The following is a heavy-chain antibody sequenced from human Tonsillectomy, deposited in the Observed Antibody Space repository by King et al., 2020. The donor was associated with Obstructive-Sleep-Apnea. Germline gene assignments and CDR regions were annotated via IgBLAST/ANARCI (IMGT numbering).Heavy chain of an antibody. CDR2: IRSNAYGGTT. Sequence: QLVQSGGGLVQPGRSLRLSCTASGFTFGDYVMSWFRQAPGKGLEWVGLIRSNAYGGTTEYAASVKGRFTISRDDSKSIAYLQMSSLKTEDTAVYYFTRDFDYGGTNYYYGMDVWGQGTTVTVSS. V-gene: IGHV3-49*03. CDR3: TRDFDYGGTNYYYGMDV. D-gene: IGHD4-23*01. CDR1: GFTFGDYV. J-gene: IGHJ6*02.